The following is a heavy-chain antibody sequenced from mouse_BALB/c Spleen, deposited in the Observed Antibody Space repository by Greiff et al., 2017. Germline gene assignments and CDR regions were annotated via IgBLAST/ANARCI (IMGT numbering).Heavy chain of an antibody. CDR3: ARRGLLKGFAY. CDR1: GYTFSSYW. CDR2: ILPGSGST. V-gene: IGHV1-9*01. J-gene: IGHJ3*01. D-gene: IGHD2-3*01. Sequence: QVQLKESGAELMKPGASVKISCKATGYTFSSYWIEWVKQRPGHGLEWIGEILPGSGSTNYNEKFKGKATFTADTSSNTAYMQLSSLTSEDSAVYYCARRGLLKGFAYWGQGTLVTVSA.